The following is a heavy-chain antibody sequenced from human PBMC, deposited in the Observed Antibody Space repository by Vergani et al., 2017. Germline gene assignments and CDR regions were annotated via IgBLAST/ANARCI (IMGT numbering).Heavy chain of an antibody. D-gene: IGHD3-9*01. Sequence: QVQLQESGPGLVQPAETLSLTCVVSNSSINSNYYWGWIRQSPGKRLEWIGSVSPSGSTFSNPSLKSRVTISVDKSKKLISLILNSVTAADTAVYYCVRDAINYDVLTGYYIGLDSWGQGTLVTVSS. CDR2: VSPSGST. V-gene: IGHV4-38-2*01. CDR1: NSSINSNYY. J-gene: IGHJ4*02. CDR3: VRDAINYDVLTGYYIGLDS.